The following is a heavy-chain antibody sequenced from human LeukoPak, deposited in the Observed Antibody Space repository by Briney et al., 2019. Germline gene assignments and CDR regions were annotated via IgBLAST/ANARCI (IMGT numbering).Heavy chain of an antibody. D-gene: IGHD4-17*01. Sequence: PSETLSLTCTVSGGSISSHYWSWIRQPPGKGLEWIGYIYYRGSTNYNPSLKSRVTMSVDTSKNQFSLKVSSVTAADTAVYYCARIPFTGTTIYYLDYWGRGTLVTVSS. V-gene: IGHV4-59*11. J-gene: IGHJ4*02. CDR1: GGSISSHY. CDR2: IYYRGST. CDR3: ARIPFTGTTIYYLDY.